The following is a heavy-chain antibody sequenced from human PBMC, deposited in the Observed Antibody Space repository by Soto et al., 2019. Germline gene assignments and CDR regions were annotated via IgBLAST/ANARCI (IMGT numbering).Heavy chain of an antibody. CDR3: AGVGYCSGGSCYLGLDDAFDI. J-gene: IGHJ3*02. D-gene: IGHD2-15*01. CDR1: GGSISSYY. V-gene: IGHV4-59*01. CDR2: IYYSGST. Sequence: SETLSLTCTVSGGSISSYYWSWIRQPPGKGLEWIGYIYYSGSTNYNPSLKSRVTISVDTSKNQFSLKLSSVTAADTAVYYCAGVGYCSGGSCYLGLDDAFDIWGQGTMVTVSS.